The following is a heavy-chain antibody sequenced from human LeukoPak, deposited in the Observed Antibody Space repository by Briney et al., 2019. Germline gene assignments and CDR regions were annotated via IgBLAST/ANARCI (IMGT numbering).Heavy chain of an antibody. J-gene: IGHJ4*02. CDR1: GGSFSGYY. CDR2: INHSGST. V-gene: IGHV4-34*01. CDR3: ARHEGYSYGHYYFDN. D-gene: IGHD5-18*01. Sequence: SETLSLTCAVYGGSFSGYYWSWIRQPPGKGLEWIGEINHSGSTNYNPSLKSRVTISVDTSKNQFSLKLSSVTAADTAVYYCARHEGYSYGHYYFDNWGQGTLVTVSS.